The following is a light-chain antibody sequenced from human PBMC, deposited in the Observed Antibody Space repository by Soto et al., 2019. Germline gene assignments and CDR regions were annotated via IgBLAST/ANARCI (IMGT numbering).Light chain of an antibody. Sequence: DIHMTQSPSTLSASVGDRVTITCRASQSISIWLAWYQQKPGKAPNLLIYKTYSLESGVPSRFSGMTPRTEFNITHSAMYPDDLETYLGLHYIHYSCTLGQVTKVE. CDR3: LHYIHYSCT. J-gene: IGKJ1*01. CDR2: KTY. CDR1: QSISIW. V-gene: IGKV1-5*03.